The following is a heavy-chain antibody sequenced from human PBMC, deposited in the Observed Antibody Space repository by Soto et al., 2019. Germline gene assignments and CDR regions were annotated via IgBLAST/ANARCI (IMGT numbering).Heavy chain of an antibody. CDR3: ARRYSSSWYWFDP. V-gene: IGHV5-51*01. Sequence: PGESLRISCKGSGYSFTSYWIGWVRQMPGKGLEWMGIIYPGDSDTRYSPSFQGQVTISADKSISTAYLQWSSLKASDTAMYYCARRYSSSWYWFDPWGQGTLVTVSS. D-gene: IGHD6-13*01. CDR2: IYPGDSDT. CDR1: GYSFTSYW. J-gene: IGHJ5*02.